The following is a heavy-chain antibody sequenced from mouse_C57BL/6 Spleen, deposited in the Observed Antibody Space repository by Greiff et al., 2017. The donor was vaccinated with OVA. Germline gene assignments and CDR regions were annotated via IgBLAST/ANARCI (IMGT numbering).Heavy chain of an antibody. CDR1: GYTFTDYY. J-gene: IGHJ2*01. CDR2: INPNNGGT. CDR3: ARARPYYFDD. D-gene: IGHD3-3*01. V-gene: IGHV1-26*01. Sequence: VQLQQSGPELVKPGASVKISCKASGYTFTDYYMNWVKQSHGKSLEWIGDINPNNGGTSYNQKFKGKATLTVDKSSSTAYMELRSLTSEDSAVYYCARARPYYFDDWGQGTTLTVSS.